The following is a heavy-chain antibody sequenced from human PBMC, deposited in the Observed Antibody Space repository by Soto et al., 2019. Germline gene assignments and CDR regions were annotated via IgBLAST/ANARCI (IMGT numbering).Heavy chain of an antibody. V-gene: IGHV3-11*01. CDR3: ARNSRRTYYYDSSGYDY. Sequence: GGSLRLSCAASGFTFSDYYMSWIRQAPGKGLEWVSYISSSGSTIYYADSVKGRFTISRDNAKNSLYLQMNSLRAEDTAVYYCARNSRRTYYYDSSGYDYWGQGTLVTVSS. CDR1: GFTFSDYY. D-gene: IGHD3-22*01. J-gene: IGHJ4*02. CDR2: ISSSGSTI.